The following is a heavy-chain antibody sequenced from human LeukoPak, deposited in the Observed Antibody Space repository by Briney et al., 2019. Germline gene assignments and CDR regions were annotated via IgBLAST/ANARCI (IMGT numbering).Heavy chain of an antibody. V-gene: IGHV4-59*01. CDR1: GVSISTYY. CDR3: ARAGDYYSSGSYLGY. Sequence: PSETLSLTCTVSGVSISTYYWSWIRQPPGKGLEWIGYIYYRGSANYNPSLKSRLTISVDTSKNQLSLKLTSVTAADTAMYYCARAGDYYSSGSYLGYWGQGTLVTVSS. CDR2: IYYRGSA. J-gene: IGHJ4*02. D-gene: IGHD3-10*01.